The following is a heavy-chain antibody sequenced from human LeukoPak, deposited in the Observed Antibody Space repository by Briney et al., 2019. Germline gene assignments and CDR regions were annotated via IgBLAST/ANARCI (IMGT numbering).Heavy chain of an antibody. D-gene: IGHD2-15*01. CDR3: AKDGHCSGGSCYGGYFDY. CDR2: ISYDGSNK. V-gene: IGHV3-30*18. CDR1: GFTFSSYG. J-gene: IGHJ4*02. Sequence: GGSLRLSCAASGFTFSSYGMHWVRQAPGQGLEWVAVISYDGSNKYYADSVKGRFTISRDNSKNTLYLQMNSLRAEDTAVYYCAKDGHCSGGSCYGGYFDYWGQGTLVTVSS.